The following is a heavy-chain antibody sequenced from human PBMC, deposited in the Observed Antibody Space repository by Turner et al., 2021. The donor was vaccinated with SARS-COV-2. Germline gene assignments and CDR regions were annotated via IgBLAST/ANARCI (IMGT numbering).Heavy chain of an antibody. CDR3: ARDQYYDSSGYYFFRASYFDL. CDR2: ISLIGSTI. D-gene: IGHD3-22*01. Sequence: EVQLVESGGGLVQPGGSLRLSCAASGFPFSSYEMNWVRQAPGKGLEWFSYISLIGSTIYYAASVKGRFTISRDNAKNSLYLQMNSLRAEDTAVYYCARDQYYDSSGYYFFRASYFDLWGRGTLVTVSS. CDR1: GFPFSSYE. J-gene: IGHJ2*01. V-gene: IGHV3-48*03.